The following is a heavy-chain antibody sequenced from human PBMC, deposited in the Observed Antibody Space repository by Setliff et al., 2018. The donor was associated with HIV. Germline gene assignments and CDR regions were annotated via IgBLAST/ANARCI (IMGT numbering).Heavy chain of an antibody. D-gene: IGHD6-19*01. CDR3: ARKPTGSGGSRPIDY. CDR1: GYTFTSYY. CDR2: INPSGGGT. J-gene: IGHJ4*02. V-gene: IGHV1-46*01. Sequence: ASVKVSCKASGYTFTSYYMHWVRRAPGQGLEWMGIINPSGGGTTYARKFQGRVTVTRDTSTTTVYMELSGLRSDDTALYYCARKPTGSGGSRPIDYWGQGTPVTVSS.